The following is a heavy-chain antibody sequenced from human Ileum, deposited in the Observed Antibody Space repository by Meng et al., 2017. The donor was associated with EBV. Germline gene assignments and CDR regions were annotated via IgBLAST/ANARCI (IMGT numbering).Heavy chain of an antibody. Sequence: QSTLKESGPTLVKPTQTLTLPCTFSGFSLSTSGVGVGCIRQPPGKALECLAIIYGDDEKRYSPSLESRLTVTKDTSKNQVVLTMTNMVPVDTATYYCARAAARPSDWFDPWGQGTMVTVSS. D-gene: IGHD6-6*01. CDR3: ARAAARPSDWFDP. CDR2: IYGDDEK. CDR1: GFSLSTSGVG. V-gene: IGHV2-5*02. J-gene: IGHJ5*02.